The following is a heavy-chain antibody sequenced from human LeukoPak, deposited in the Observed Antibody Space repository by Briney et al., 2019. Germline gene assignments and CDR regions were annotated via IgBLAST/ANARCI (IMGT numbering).Heavy chain of an antibody. D-gene: IGHD6-13*01. Sequence: GASVKVSCKAFGYLFINYGITWLRQAPGQGLECMGWISPYSGNTDYAQKLQGRVTMTTDRSTTTAYMELRSLGFDDTAVYYCARTSGVSVAGSPYYFDFWGQGTLITVSS. CDR3: ARTSGVSVAGSPYYFDF. V-gene: IGHV1-18*01. CDR2: ISPYSGNT. CDR1: GYLFINYG. J-gene: IGHJ4*02.